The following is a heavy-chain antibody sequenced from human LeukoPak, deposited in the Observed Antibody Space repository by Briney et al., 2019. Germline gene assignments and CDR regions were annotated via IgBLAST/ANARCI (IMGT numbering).Heavy chain of an antibody. CDR2: IYYSGST. CDR1: GGSISSYY. V-gene: IGHV4-59*01. Sequence: SETLSLTCTVSGGSISSYYWSWIRQPPGKGLEWIGYIYYSGSTNYNPSLKSRVIISVDTSKNQFSLKLGSVTAADTAVYYCARDVRSGYLDFWGQGTLVTVSS. D-gene: IGHD2-15*01. J-gene: IGHJ4*02. CDR3: ARDVRSGYLDF.